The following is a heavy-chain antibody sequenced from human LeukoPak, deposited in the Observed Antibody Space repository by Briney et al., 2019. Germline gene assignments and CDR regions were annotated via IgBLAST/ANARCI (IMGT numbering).Heavy chain of an antibody. D-gene: IGHD2-2*02. CDR2: INSDGSST. CDR3: ARAPTSSYKGNYDY. J-gene: IGHJ4*02. V-gene: IGHV3-74*01. CDR1: GFTFSSYW. Sequence: GGSLRLSCAASGFTFSSYWMHCVRQAPGKGLVWVSRINSDGSSTSYADSVKGRFTISRDNSKNTLYLQMNFLRADDTAVYFCARAPTSSYKGNYDYWGQGTLVTVSS.